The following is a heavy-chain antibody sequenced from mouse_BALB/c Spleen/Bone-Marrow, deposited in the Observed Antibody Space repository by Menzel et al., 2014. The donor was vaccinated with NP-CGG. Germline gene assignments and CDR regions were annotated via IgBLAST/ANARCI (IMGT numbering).Heavy chain of an antibody. V-gene: IGHV14-3*02. CDR3: AEYGGLRYAMDY. CDR2: IDPANGNT. J-gene: IGHJ4*01. CDR1: GFNIKDTY. Sequence: EVQLQQSGAELVKPGASVKLSCTASGFNIKDTYMHWVKQRPEQGLEWIGRIDPANGNTKYDPKFQGKATITADTSSNTAYLQLSSLTSEVTAVYYCAEYGGLRYAMDYWGQGTSVTVSS. D-gene: IGHD2-4*01.